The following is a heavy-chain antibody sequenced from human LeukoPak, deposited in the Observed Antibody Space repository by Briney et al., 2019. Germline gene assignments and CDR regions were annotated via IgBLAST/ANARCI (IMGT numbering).Heavy chain of an antibody. J-gene: IGHJ5*02. CDR1: GGSVISYY. CDR2: IYYSGTT. CDR3: AKNGVGYNWFDP. D-gene: IGHD2-8*01. Sequence: PSEILSLTCTVSGGSVISYYWSWIRQPPGKGLEWIGYIYYSGTTNYNPSLKSRVTISVDTSRNQFSLKLSSVTAADTAVYYCAKNGVGYNWFDPWGQGTLVTVSS. V-gene: IGHV4-59*08.